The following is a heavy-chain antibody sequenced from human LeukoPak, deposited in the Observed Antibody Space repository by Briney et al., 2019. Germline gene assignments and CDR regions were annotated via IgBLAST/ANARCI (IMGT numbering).Heavy chain of an antibody. CDR3: ARDSFGSYSFDY. D-gene: IGHD1-26*01. V-gene: IGHV3-53*01. J-gene: IGHJ4*02. Sequence: GGSLRLSCAASGFTVSSNYMSWVRQAPGKGLEWVSVIYSGGSTYYADSVKGRFTISRDNSKNTLYLQMNSLRAEDTAVYYCARDSFGSYSFDYWGQGTLVTVSS. CDR1: GFTVSSNY. CDR2: IYSGGST.